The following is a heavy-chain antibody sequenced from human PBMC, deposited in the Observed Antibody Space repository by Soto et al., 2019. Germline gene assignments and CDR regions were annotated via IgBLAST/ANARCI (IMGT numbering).Heavy chain of an antibody. V-gene: IGHV3-74*01. J-gene: IGHJ6*02. CDR1: GSTFSNEW. CDR2: INSDGSST. CDR3: ARDRSYSLDV. Sequence: GGSLRLSCAVSGSTFSNEWMHWVRQAPGKGLVWVSHINSDGSSTNYADFVKGRFTIARDNAKNTVYLQMNSLRAEDTAVYYCARDRSYSLDVWGQGTTVTVSS.